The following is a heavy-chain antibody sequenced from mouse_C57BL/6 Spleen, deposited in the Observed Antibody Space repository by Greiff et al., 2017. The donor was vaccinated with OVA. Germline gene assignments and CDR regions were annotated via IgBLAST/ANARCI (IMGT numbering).Heavy chain of an antibody. J-gene: IGHJ2*01. CDR3: ARTVLYYLDY. CDR2: IYPRSGNT. D-gene: IGHD2-1*01. V-gene: IGHV1-81*01. Sequence: VKQSCKASGYTFTSYGISWVKQRTGQGLEWIGEIYPRSGNTYYNEKFKGKATLTADKSSSTAYMELRSLTSEDSAVYFCARTVLYYLDYWGQGTTLTVSS. CDR1: GYTFTSYG.